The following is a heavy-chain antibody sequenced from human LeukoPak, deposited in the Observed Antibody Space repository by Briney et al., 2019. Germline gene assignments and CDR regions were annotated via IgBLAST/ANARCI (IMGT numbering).Heavy chain of an antibody. CDR1: GFTFTSYW. CDR2: VDHGGSGT. D-gene: IGHD6-13*01. J-gene: IGHJ4*02. Sequence: GGSLTLSCATSGFTFTSYWMHWVRQVAGKGLVWLARVDHGGSGTNYADSVKGRFTISRDNAKNSLYLQMNSLRAEDTAVYYCARDTGQGIAAGLDYWGQGTLVTVSS. CDR3: ARDTGQGIAAGLDY. V-gene: IGHV3-74*01.